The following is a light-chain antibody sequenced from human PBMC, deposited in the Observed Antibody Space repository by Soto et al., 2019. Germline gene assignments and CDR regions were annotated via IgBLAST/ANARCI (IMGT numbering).Light chain of an antibody. CDR2: GAS. Sequence: EIVLTQSPGTLSSSPGERATLSCRASHAVTNNFLAWYQQKPGQAPRLVIYGASSRPAGIPDRFSGSGAGKDFTLSISRLEPEDFALYFCQQYGTSPGTFGQGTKLEIK. CDR3: QQYGTSPGT. CDR1: HAVTNNF. J-gene: IGKJ2*01. V-gene: IGKV3-20*01.